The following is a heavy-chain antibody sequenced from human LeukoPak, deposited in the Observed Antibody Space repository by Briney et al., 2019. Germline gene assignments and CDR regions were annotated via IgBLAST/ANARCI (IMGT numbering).Heavy chain of an antibody. V-gene: IGHV3-11*04. J-gene: IGHJ4*02. D-gene: IGHD6-6*01. CDR2: ISSSGRTT. Sequence: GGSLRLSCAASGFTFSNAWMSWVRQAPGKGLEWVAYISSSGRTTYQADSVKGRFTISRDNAKNSLYLQMNSLRAEDTAVYYCARTHTFWAAPTSFDYWGQGTLVTVSS. CDR3: ARTHTFWAAPTSFDY. CDR1: GFTFSNAW.